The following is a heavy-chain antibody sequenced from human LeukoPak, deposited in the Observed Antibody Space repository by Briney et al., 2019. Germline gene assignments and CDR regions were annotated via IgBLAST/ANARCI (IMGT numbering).Heavy chain of an antibody. CDR2: IRYDGSNK. V-gene: IGHV3-30*02. Sequence: PGGSLRLSCAASGFTFSSYWMSWVRQAPGKGLEWVAFIRYDGSNKYYADSVKGRFTISRDNSKNTLYLQMNSLRAEDTAVYYCAKIPRFWSAQAYYMDVWGKGTTVTVSS. CDR1: GFTFSSYW. D-gene: IGHD3-3*01. J-gene: IGHJ6*03. CDR3: AKIPRFWSAQAYYMDV.